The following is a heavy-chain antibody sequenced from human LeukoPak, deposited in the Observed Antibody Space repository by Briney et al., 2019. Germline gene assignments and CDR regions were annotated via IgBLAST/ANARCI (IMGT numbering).Heavy chain of an antibody. V-gene: IGHV3-30*02. Sequence: GGSLRLSCAASGFTFSNYGMHWVRQAPGKGLEWVAFIRYDGSNKYYADSVKGRFTISRDNAKNSLYLQMNSLRAEDTAVYYCARPPRGDYYGSGSYYEISYYYYMDVWGKGTTVTVSS. D-gene: IGHD3-10*01. J-gene: IGHJ6*03. CDR2: IRYDGSNK. CDR1: GFTFSNYG. CDR3: ARPPRGDYYGSGSYYEISYYYYMDV.